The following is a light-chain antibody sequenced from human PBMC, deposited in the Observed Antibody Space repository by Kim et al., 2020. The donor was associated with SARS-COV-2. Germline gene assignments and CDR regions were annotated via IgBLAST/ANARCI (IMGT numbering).Light chain of an antibody. V-gene: IGKV1-8*01. CDR2: AAS. CDR3: QQYYSYPLT. CDR1: QGISSY. Sequence: ASIGDRVTITCRASQGISSYLAWYQQKPGKAPKLLIYAASTLQSGVPSRFSGSGSGTDFTLTISCLQSEDFATYYCQQYYSYPLTFGRGTKVEIK. J-gene: IGKJ4*01.